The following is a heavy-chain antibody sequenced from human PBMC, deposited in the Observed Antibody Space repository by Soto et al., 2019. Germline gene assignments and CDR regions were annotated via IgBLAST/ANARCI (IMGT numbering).Heavy chain of an antibody. CDR3: AISQDRGGRTTFIY. V-gene: IGHV3-9*01. J-gene: IGHJ4*02. CDR1: GFTFDDNA. CDR2: INWESDI. D-gene: IGHD3-16*01. Sequence: ALRLSCAVSGFTFDDNAMHWVRQAPGKGLEGVSGINWESDIGYADSVKGRFTISRDNAENSLYLQMNSLRAEDTALYYCAISQDRGGRTTFIYWGQGTQVTVSS.